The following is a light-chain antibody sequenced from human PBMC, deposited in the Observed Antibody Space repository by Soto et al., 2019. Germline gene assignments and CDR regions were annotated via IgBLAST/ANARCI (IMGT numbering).Light chain of an antibody. J-gene: IGLJ1*01. CDR1: SSDVGGYNY. CDR3: SSYTSSNTYV. V-gene: IGLV2-14*01. CDR2: EVS. Sequence: QSALTQPASVSGSPGQSITISCTGTSSDVGGYNYVSWYQQHPGKAPKLMIYEVSNRPSGVSNRFSGSKSANTASLTISGLQAEDEADYYCSSYTSSNTYVFGTGTKLTVL.